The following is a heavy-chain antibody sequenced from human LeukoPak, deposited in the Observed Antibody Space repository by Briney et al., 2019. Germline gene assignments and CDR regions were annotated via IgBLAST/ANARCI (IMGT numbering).Heavy chain of an antibody. CDR2: IYYSGST. CDR1: GGSISSYY. Sequence: SETLSLTCTVSGGSISSYYWSWIRQPPGKGLEWIGYIYYSGSTNYNPSLKSRVTISVDTSRNQFSLKLSSVTAADTAVYYCARERGDSGWYDFDYWGQGTLVTVSS. J-gene: IGHJ4*02. CDR3: ARERGDSGWYDFDY. D-gene: IGHD6-19*01. V-gene: IGHV4-59*01.